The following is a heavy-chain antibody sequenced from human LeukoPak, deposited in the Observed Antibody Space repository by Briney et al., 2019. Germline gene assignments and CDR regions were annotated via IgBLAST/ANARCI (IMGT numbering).Heavy chain of an antibody. CDR2: ISGSVGST. CDR3: ATVCSRGRGSYRSNIYGMDV. V-gene: IGHV3-23*01. J-gene: IGHJ6*02. D-gene: IGHD3-16*02. CDR1: GLTFSSYA. Sequence: PGGSLRLSCAASGLTFSSYAMSLVRQAPGKGLEWVSAISGSVGSTYYPDSVRGRFTISRDNSKNTLYLQMNSVRAEDTAVYYCATVCSRGRGSYRSNIYGMDVWGQGTPVTVSS.